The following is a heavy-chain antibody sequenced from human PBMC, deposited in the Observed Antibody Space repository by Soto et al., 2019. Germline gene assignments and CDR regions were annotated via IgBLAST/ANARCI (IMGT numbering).Heavy chain of an antibody. D-gene: IGHD6-19*01. Sequence: ESGGGVVQPGRSLRLSCAASGFTFSSYAMHWVRQAPGKGLEWVAVISYDGSNKYYADSVKGRFTISRDNSKNTLYLQMNSLRAEDTAVYYCARERDGGYSSATLAGVFDYWGQGTLVTVSS. J-gene: IGHJ4*02. CDR3: ARERDGGYSSATLAGVFDY. CDR2: ISYDGSNK. V-gene: IGHV3-30-3*01. CDR1: GFTFSSYA.